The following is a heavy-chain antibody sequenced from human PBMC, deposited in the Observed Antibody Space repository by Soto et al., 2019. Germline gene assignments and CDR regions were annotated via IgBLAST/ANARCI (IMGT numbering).Heavy chain of an antibody. Sequence: GASVKVSCKASGYTFSSHYMYWVRQAPGQGLEWMGRINPSGDGTTYAQKFQGRVTMTRDTSTSTAYMELSSLRSEDTAVYHCARINYYYYMDVWGKGTTVTVSS. CDR1: GYTFSSHY. CDR3: ARINYYYYMDV. J-gene: IGHJ6*03. V-gene: IGHV1-46*01. CDR2: INPSGDGT.